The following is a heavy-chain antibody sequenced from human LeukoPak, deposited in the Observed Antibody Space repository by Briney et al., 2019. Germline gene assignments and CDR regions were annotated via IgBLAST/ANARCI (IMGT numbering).Heavy chain of an antibody. Sequence: SETLSLTCTVSGGSISSYYWSWIRQPPGKGLEWIGYIYYSGSTNYNPSLKSRVAISVDTSKNQFSLKLSSVTAADTAVYYCARVHPEYSSGWYPYFDYWGQGTLATVYS. CDR1: GGSISSYY. CDR3: ARVHPEYSSGWYPYFDY. V-gene: IGHV4-59*01. J-gene: IGHJ4*02. CDR2: IYYSGST. D-gene: IGHD6-19*01.